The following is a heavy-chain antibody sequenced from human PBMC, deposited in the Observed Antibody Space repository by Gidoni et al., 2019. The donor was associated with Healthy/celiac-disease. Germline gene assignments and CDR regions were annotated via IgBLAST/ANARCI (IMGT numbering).Heavy chain of an antibody. D-gene: IGHD6-6*01. CDR3: ARDRVAALTSWDYYYGMDV. CDR1: AGSISTGDYY. CDR2: SYYSGGT. Sequence: QVHLQESGPGLVNPSQTLSRTCTVSAGSISTGDYYWSWIRPPPGKGLEWIGYSYYSGGTYDNPCLKSRVTISVDTSKNQFSLKLSSVTAADTAVYYCARDRVAALTSWDYYYGMDVWGQGTTVTVSS. J-gene: IGHJ6*02. V-gene: IGHV4-30-4*01.